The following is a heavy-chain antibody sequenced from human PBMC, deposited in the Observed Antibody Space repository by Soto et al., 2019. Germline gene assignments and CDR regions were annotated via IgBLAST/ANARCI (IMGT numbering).Heavy chain of an antibody. CDR2: IIPIFGTA. J-gene: IGHJ6*02. CDR3: ARRGSGSYSYYYYYGMDV. V-gene: IGHV1-69*13. CDR1: GVTFSSYA. Sequence: ASVKVSCKASGVTFSSYAISWVRQAPGQGLEWMGGIIPIFGTANYAQKFQGRVTITADESTSTPYMELSSLRSEDTAVYYCARRGSGSYSYYYYYGMDVWGQGTTVTVSS. D-gene: IGHD1-26*01.